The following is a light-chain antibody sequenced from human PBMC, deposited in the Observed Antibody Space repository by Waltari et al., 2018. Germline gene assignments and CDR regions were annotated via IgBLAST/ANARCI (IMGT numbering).Light chain of an antibody. CDR1: QTISSW. J-gene: IGKJ5*01. Sequence: DIQMTQSPSPLSASVGDRVPLTCRASQTISSWLAWYQQQPGNAPRLLIYRASTLESGVPSRFSGSGSGTEFTLTISSLQPDDFATYYCQQYNSYSITFGQGTRLEIK. CDR3: QQYNSYSIT. CDR2: RAS. V-gene: IGKV1-5*03.